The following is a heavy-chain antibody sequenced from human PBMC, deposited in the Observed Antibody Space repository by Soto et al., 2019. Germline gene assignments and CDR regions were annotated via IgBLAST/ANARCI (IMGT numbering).Heavy chain of an antibody. CDR3: ARDSLVLLYPASPHVNWFDP. D-gene: IGHD3-3*01. J-gene: IGHJ5*02. V-gene: IGHV3-33*01. Sequence: PGGSLRLSCAASGFTFSSYGMHWVRQAPGKGLEWVAVIWYDGSNKYYADSVKGRFTISRDNSKNTLYLQMNSLRAEDTAVYYCARDSLVLLYPASPHVNWFDPWGQGTLVTVSS. CDR1: GFTFSSYG. CDR2: IWYDGSNK.